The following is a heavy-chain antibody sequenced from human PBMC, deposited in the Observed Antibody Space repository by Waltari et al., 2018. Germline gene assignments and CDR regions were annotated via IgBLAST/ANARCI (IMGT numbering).Heavy chain of an antibody. CDR2: LRNTGGT. D-gene: IGHD3-22*01. CDR1: GDFLSDDP. J-gene: IGHJ4*02. CDR3: ARLPTKYYDSLGWGFFDQ. V-gene: IGHV4-59*08. Sequence: HVQLQESGPGLVQPSETLSLTCPVSGDFLSDDPWTWIRQSPGKGLEWIAYLRNTGGTKCTPSLESRVTVSAVTSKKQFSLRLTSVTAADTAVYYCARLPTKYYDSLGWGFFDQWGQGILVTVSS.